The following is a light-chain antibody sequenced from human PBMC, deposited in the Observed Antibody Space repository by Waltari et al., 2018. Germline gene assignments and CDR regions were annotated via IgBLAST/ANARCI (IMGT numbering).Light chain of an antibody. CDR3: HQYEKVPLT. J-gene: IGKJ4*01. Sequence: DIYLTPFPSSLSAYVGGRVTITCPATQDIRNYLNWSQPKPGKAPQLLVYDASHLQSGVPSMFTGSRSGKYFTLTINNVQPEDAATYYCHQYEKVPLTFGGGTKVDI. CDR1: QDIRNY. CDR2: DAS. V-gene: IGKV1-33*01.